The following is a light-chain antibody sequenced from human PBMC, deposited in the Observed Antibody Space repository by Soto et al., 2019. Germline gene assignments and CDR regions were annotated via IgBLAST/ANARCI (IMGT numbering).Light chain of an antibody. CDR1: SSDVGAFNF. CDR3: CSYAGTSVLP. Sequence: QSALTQPRSVSGSPGQSVTISCTGTSSDVGAFNFVSWYRHHPGRAPKLMISDVTKRPSGVPDRLSGSKSGNTASLTISGLQAEDEADYYCCSYAGTSVLPFGGGTKLTVL. J-gene: IGLJ2*01. V-gene: IGLV2-11*01. CDR2: DVT.